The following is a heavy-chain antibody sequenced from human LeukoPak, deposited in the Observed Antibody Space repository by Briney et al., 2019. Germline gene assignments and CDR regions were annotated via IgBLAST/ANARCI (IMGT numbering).Heavy chain of an antibody. Sequence: GGSLRLSCVASGFTFSSYEMNWVRQAPGKGLEWVSYISSSGSTIYYADSVKGRFTISRDNAKNLVYLQMNSLRAEDTAVYYCTYLRTPYYNDKWLDPWGQGALVTVSS. CDR1: GFTFSSYE. CDR3: TYLRTPYYNDKWLDP. D-gene: IGHD3/OR15-3a*01. J-gene: IGHJ5*02. CDR2: ISSSGSTI. V-gene: IGHV3-48*03.